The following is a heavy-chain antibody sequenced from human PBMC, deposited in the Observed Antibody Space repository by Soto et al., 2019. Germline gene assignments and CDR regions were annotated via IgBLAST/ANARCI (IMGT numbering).Heavy chain of an antibody. D-gene: IGHD3-3*01. Sequence: ASVKVSCKTSGYTFTSYAMHWVRQAPGQRLEWMGWINAGNGNTKYSQKFQGRVTITRDTSASTAYMELSSLRSEDTAVYYCARALKRSARSFGMVLFGWLDYWGQGTLVTVSS. V-gene: IGHV1-3*01. CDR1: GYTFTSYA. CDR3: ARALKRSARSFGMVLFGWLDY. CDR2: INAGNGNT. J-gene: IGHJ4*02.